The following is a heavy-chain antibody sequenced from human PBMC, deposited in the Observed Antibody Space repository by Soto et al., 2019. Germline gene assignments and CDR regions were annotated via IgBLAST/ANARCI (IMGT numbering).Heavy chain of an antibody. CDR2: IYYSGST. J-gene: IGHJ4*02. CDR3: ARFDYGEYGFDY. D-gene: IGHD4-17*01. V-gene: IGHV4-59*01. CDR1: GGSISSYY. Sequence: QVQLQESGPGLVKPSETLSLTCTVSGGSISSYYWSWIRQPPGKGLEWIGYIYYSGSTNYNPSLKSRVTISVDTSKNQFSLKLSSVTAAETAVYYCARFDYGEYGFDYWGQGTLVTVSS.